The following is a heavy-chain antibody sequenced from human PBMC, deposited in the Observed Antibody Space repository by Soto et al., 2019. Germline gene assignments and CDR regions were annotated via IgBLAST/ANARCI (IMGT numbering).Heavy chain of an antibody. CDR3: ARETSVAGLDYYHYYGMDV. CDR2: ISYDGSNK. CDR1: GFTFSSYG. Sequence: HPGGSLRLSCAASGFTFSSYGMHWVRQAPGKGLEWVAVISYDGSNKYYADSVKGRFTISRDNSKNTLYLQMNSLRAEDTAVYYCARETSVAGLDYYHYYGMDVWGQGTTVTVSS. J-gene: IGHJ6*02. D-gene: IGHD6-19*01. V-gene: IGHV3-30*03.